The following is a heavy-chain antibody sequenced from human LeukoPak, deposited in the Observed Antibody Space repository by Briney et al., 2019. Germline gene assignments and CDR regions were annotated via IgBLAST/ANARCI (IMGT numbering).Heavy chain of an antibody. J-gene: IGHJ5*02. CDR2: ISGSGGST. D-gene: IGHD6-19*01. Sequence: GSLRLSCAASGFTFSSYAMSWVRQARGKGLEWVSTISGSGGSTYYADSVKGRFTISRDNSKNTLYLQMNSLRDEDTAVYYCVSGSRGWFDDNWFDPWGQGTLVTVSS. CDR1: GFTFSSYA. CDR3: VSGSRGWFDDNWFDP. V-gene: IGHV3-23*01.